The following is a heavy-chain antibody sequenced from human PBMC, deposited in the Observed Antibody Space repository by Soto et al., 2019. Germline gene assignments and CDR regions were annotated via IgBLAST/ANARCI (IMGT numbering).Heavy chain of an antibody. CDR3: AKHRGYIHGTLDY. V-gene: IGHV3-23*01. D-gene: IGHD5-18*01. J-gene: IGHJ4*02. CDR2: ISSSGSSA. CDR1: GFTFSSYA. Sequence: EVQLLGSGGGLVQPGGSLRLSCAASGFTFSSYAMSWVRQAPGKGLEWVSVISSSGSSAYYADSMKGRFTISRDNSKNTLDLQMNSLRAEDTAVYYCAKHRGYIHGTLDYWGQGTLVTVSS.